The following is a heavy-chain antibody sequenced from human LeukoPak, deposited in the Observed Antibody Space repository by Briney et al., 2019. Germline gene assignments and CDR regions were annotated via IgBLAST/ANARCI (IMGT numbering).Heavy chain of an antibody. V-gene: IGHV3-23*01. CDR1: GFTFSSYA. J-gene: IGHJ4*02. CDR2: ISGSGGST. D-gene: IGHD2-15*01. CDR3: AKDLSGSCHGY. Sequence: GGSLRLSCAASGFTFSSYAMSWVRQAPGKGLEWVSAISGSGGSTYYADSVKGRFTISRDNSKNTLYLQMNSLRADDTAVYYCAKDLSGSCHGYWGQGTLVTVSS.